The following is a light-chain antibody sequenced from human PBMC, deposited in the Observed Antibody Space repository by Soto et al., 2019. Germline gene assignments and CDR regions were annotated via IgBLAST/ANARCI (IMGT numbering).Light chain of an antibody. V-gene: IGLV1-51*02. J-gene: IGLJ1*01. Sequence: SVLTQPPSVSPAPPQRVSVPFFGSNINIGDNHVSWYQHLPRTARKIAVYAYDRRPSDLPGRCCGSKFGTSAKLVITVHQTGHVAVYYCGTWDASLFSFVFGPGTTVTVL. CDR2: AYD. CDR3: GTWDASLFSFV. CDR1: NINIGDNH.